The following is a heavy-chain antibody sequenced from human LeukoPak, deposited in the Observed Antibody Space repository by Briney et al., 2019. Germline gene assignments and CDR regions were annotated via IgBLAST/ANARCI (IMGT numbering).Heavy chain of an antibody. CDR1: GGSFSGYY. CDR3: WGGAHTRSTMVRGVIDQ. D-gene: IGHD3-10*01. V-gene: IGHV4-34*01. CDR2: INHSGST. Sequence: PSETLSLTCAVYGGSFSGYYWSWIRQPPGKGLEWIGEINHSGSTNYNRSLRSRVTISVKTSKNQSSLKRSPWTAADPAVFSWWGGAHTRSTMVRGVIDQWGQGTLVTVSS. J-gene: IGHJ4*02.